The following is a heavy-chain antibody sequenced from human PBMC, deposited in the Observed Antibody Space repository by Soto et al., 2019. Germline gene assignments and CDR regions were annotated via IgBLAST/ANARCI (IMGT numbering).Heavy chain of an antibody. CDR3: ARDRYYGSGTYYNFYSGMDV. J-gene: IGHJ6*02. CDR2: IFHSGST. D-gene: IGHD3-10*01. CDR1: GGSINSGDYY. Sequence: PSETLSLTCTVSGGSINSGDYYWTWVRQPPGKGLEWIGNIFHSGSTYYTPSLQSRVTISLDTSKNHFSLKLSSVTPADTAVYYCARDRYYGSGTYYNFYSGMDVWAKGPRSPSP. V-gene: IGHV4-30-4*01.